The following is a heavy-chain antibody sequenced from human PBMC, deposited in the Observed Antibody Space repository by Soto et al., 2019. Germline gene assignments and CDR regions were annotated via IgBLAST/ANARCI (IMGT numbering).Heavy chain of an antibody. V-gene: IGHV4-34*01. D-gene: IGHD3-10*01. CDR1: GGSFSGYY. Sequence: SETLSLTCAVYGGSFSGYYWSWIRQPPGKGLEWIGEINHSGSTNYNPSLKSRVTISVDTSKNQFSLKLSSVTAADTAVYYCARWRVRGVIRVYYYYGMDVWGQGATVTVSS. CDR3: ARWRVRGVIRVYYYYGMDV. CDR2: INHSGST. J-gene: IGHJ6*02.